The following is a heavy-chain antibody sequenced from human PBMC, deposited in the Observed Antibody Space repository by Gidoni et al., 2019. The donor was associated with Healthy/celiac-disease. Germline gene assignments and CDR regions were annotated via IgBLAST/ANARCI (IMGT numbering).Heavy chain of an antibody. J-gene: IGHJ4*02. V-gene: IGHV1-24*01. D-gene: IGHD3-9*01. CDR1: GYTLTELS. CDR2: FDPEDGET. CDR3: ASAILRYFDWPNLFDY. Sequence: QVQLVQSGAEVKKPGASVQVSCQVSGYTLTELSMHWVRQAPGKGLEWMGGFDPEDGETIYEQKFQGRVTMTEDTSTDTAYRELSSLRSEETAVYYCASAILRYFDWPNLFDYWGQGTLVTVSS.